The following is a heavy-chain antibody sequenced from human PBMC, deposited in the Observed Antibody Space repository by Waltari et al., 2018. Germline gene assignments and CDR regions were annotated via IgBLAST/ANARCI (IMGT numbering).Heavy chain of an antibody. D-gene: IGHD6-13*01. CDR1: GYTFTGYY. Sequence: QVQLVQSGAEVKKPGASVKVSCKASGYTFTGYYMHWVRQAPGQGLEWMGWINPNSGGTNYAQKFQGRVTMTRDTSISTAYMELSRLRSDDTAVYYCARDPVAYSRSSWFDPWGQGTLVTVSS. V-gene: IGHV1-2*02. CDR3: ARDPVAYSRSSWFDP. J-gene: IGHJ5*02. CDR2: INPNSGGT.